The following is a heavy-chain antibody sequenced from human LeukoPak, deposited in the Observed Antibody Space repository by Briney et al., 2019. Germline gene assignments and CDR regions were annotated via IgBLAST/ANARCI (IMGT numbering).Heavy chain of an antibody. CDR3: ARDMGSGLLYYYYYGMDV. V-gene: IGHV4-34*01. CDR2: INHSGST. J-gene: IGHJ6*02. Sequence: NTSETLSLTCAVYGGSFSGYYWSWIRQPPGKGLEWIGEINHSGSTNYNPSLKSRVTISVDTSKNQFSLKLSSVTAADTAVYYCARDMGSGLLYYYYYGMDVWGQGTTVTVSS. CDR1: GGSFSGYY. D-gene: IGHD2-15*01.